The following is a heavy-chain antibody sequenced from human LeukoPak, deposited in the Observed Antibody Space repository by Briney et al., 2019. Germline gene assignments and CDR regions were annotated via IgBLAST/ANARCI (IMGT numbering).Heavy chain of an antibody. V-gene: IGHV1-2*02. CDR3: ASPQLGYCSSTSCYNDAFDM. CDR2: INPNSGGT. Sequence: ASVKVSCKASGHTFTGYYMHWVRLAPGQGLEGMGWINPNSGGTNYAQKFQGRVNMTRDTSISTAYMELSRLRSDDTAVYYCASPQLGYCSSTSCYNDAFDMWGQGTMVTVSS. J-gene: IGHJ3*02. CDR1: GHTFTGYY. D-gene: IGHD2-2*02.